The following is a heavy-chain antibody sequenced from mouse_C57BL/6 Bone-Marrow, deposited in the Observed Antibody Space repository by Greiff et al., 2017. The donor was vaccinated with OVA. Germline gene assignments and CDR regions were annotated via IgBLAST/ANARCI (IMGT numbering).Heavy chain of an antibody. Sequence: DVMLVESGGGLVKPGGSLKLSCAASGFTFSSYAMSWVRQTPEKRLEWVATISDGGSYTYYPDNVKGRFTISRDNAKNNLYLQMSHLKSEDTAMYYCARVDDGYKRAMDYWGQGTSVTVSS. V-gene: IGHV5-4*03. CDR3: ARVDDGYKRAMDY. J-gene: IGHJ4*01. D-gene: IGHD2-3*01. CDR2: ISDGGSYT. CDR1: GFTFSSYA.